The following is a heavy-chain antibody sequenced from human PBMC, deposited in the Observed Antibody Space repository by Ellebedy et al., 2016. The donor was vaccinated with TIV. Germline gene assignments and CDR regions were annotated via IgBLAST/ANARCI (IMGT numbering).Heavy chain of an antibody. J-gene: IGHJ4*02. CDR3: AREGGGNSDYLDF. V-gene: IGHV3-30*03. Sequence: GGSLRLSCVASGFTFNTYVLHWVRQAPGKGLEWVSLTSYDGGGRLYADSVKGRFTISRDNSRNTLYLEMNSLTVEDTAVYYCAREGGGNSDYLDFWGQGTLVTVTS. D-gene: IGHD4-23*01. CDR1: GFTFNTYV. CDR2: TSYDGGGR.